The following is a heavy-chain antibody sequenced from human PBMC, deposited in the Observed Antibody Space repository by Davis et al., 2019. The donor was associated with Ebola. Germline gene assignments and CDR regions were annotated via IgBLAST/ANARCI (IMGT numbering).Heavy chain of an antibody. CDR2: ISSSSSTI. D-gene: IGHD2/OR15-2a*01. CDR3: AKDNRNIWSEV. J-gene: IGHJ3*01. V-gene: IGHV3-48*01. Sequence: GESLKISCAASGFTFSSYSMNWVRPAPGKGLEWVSYISSSSSTIYYAASVKGRFTISRDNAKNSLYLQMNGLRVEDTAIYYCAKDNRNIWSEVWGQGTMVTVSS. CDR1: GFTFSSYS.